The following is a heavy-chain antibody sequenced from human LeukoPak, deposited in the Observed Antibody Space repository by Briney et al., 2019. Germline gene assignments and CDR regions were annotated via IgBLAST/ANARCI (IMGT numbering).Heavy chain of an antibody. CDR3: ARDLSGYFDY. V-gene: IGHV3-53*01. CDR1: GLTVSNVW. CDR2: LYSGGST. Sequence: GGSLRLSCAVSGLTVSNVWMNWVRQAPGKGLEWVSVLYSGGSTYSADSVKGRFTISRDNSKNTLYLQMNSLRAEDTAVYYCARDLSGYFDYWGQGTLVTVSS. D-gene: IGHD2-15*01. J-gene: IGHJ4*02.